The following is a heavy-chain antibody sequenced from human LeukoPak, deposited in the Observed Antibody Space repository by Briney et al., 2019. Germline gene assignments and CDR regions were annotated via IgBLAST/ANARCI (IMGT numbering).Heavy chain of an antibody. V-gene: IGHV4-59*02. Sequence: PSQTLSLTCSVSGGSVSSSFWGWIRQPPGKGLEWIGFIYYTGSTNYNPSLKSRAIISIDTSKNQFSLILSSVTAADTAVYYCASYGSGSYIGYWGQGTLVTVSS. CDR3: ASYGSGSYIGY. D-gene: IGHD3-10*01. CDR1: GGSVSSSF. CDR2: IYYTGST. J-gene: IGHJ4*02.